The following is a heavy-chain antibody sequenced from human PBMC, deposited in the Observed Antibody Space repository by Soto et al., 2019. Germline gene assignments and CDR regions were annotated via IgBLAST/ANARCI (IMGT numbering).Heavy chain of an antibody. V-gene: IGHV3-30*18. CDR2: ISYDGSNK. J-gene: IGHJ6*02. CDR3: AKEGITIFGVVTYYGMDV. Sequence: GGSLRLSCAASGFTFSSYVMHWVRQAPGKGLEWVAVISYDGSNKYYADSVKGRFTISRDNSKNTLYLQMNSLRAEDTAVYYCAKEGITIFGVVTYYGMDVWGQGTTVTVSS. D-gene: IGHD3-3*01. CDR1: GFTFSSYV.